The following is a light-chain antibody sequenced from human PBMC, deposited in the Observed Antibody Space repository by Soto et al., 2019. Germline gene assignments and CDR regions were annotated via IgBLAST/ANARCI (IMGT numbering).Light chain of an antibody. J-gene: IGKJ2*01. Sequence: DIQLTQSPSVLSASVGDTVTITCRASQALSNYLAWYQQKPGKAPDLLIYSASTLQSGVPSRFSGSGSETEFTLTISRLEPEDFAVYYCQQYGSSYTFGQGTKLEIK. CDR2: SAS. V-gene: IGKV1-9*01. CDR3: QQYGSSYT. CDR1: QALSNY.